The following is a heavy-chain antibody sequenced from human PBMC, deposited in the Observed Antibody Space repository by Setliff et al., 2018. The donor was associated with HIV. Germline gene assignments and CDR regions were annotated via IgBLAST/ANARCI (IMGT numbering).Heavy chain of an antibody. CDR2: ISNNGRSK. V-gene: IGHV3-30*04. Sequence: GGSLRLSCAASGFTFSSYSMHWVRQAPGKGLEWVAVISNNGRSKYYADSVKGRFTISRDNSKNALYLQMNSLRPEDTAVFYCARDRSLTDYSNFGFDYWGQGTPVTVSS. J-gene: IGHJ4*02. CDR1: GFTFSSYS. CDR3: ARDRSLTDYSNFGFDY. D-gene: IGHD4-4*01.